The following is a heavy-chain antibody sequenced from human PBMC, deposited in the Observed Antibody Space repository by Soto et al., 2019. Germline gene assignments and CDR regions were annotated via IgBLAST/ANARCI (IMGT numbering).Heavy chain of an antibody. CDR3: ARVATMVRGGDDWYFDL. J-gene: IGHJ2*01. CDR2: IIPIFGTA. CDR1: GGTFSSYA. D-gene: IGHD3-10*01. Sequence: QVQLVQSGAEVKKPGSSVKVSCKASGGTFSSYAISWVRQAPGQGLEWMGGIIPIFGTANYAQKFQGRVTITADESTSPAYMELSSLRSEDTAVYYCARVATMVRGGDDWYFDLWGRGTLVTVSS. V-gene: IGHV1-69*01.